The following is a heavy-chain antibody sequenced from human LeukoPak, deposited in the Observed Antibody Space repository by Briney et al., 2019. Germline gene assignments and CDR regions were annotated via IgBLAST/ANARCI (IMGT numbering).Heavy chain of an antibody. V-gene: IGHV3-23*01. CDR1: EFTFSSYA. CDR3: ARRSVAAYFDY. Sequence: QPGGSLRLSCAASEFTFSSYAMRWVRQAPGKRLEWVSAISGSGDTTYYADSVKGRFTISRDNSKNTVYLQMNSLRAEDTAVYYCARRSVAAYFDYWGQGTLVTVSS. D-gene: IGHD6-19*01. CDR2: ISGSGDTT. J-gene: IGHJ4*02.